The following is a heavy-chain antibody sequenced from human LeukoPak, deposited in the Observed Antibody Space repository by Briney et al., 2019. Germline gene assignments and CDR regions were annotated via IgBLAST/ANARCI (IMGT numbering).Heavy chain of an antibody. CDR1: GSTFSSYA. CDR3: ARDEAYCGGDCYSFFDY. Sequence: GGSLRLSCAASGSTFSSYATHWVRQAPGKGLEWVAVISYDGSNKYYADSVKGRFTISRDNSKNTLYLQMNSLRAEDTAVYYCARDEAYCGGDCYSFFDYWGQGTLVTVSS. V-gene: IGHV3-30*04. J-gene: IGHJ4*02. CDR2: ISYDGSNK. D-gene: IGHD2-21*02.